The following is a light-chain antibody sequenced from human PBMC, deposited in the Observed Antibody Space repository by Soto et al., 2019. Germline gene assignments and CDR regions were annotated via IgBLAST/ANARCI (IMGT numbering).Light chain of an antibody. CDR1: SSDVGGYKY. CDR3: SSYTSSSTRV. V-gene: IGLV2-14*03. J-gene: IGLJ1*01. Sequence: QSALTQPASVSGSPGQSITISCTGTSSDVGGYKYVSWYQQHPGKAPKLMIYDIRNRPSGVSNRFSGSKSGNTASLTISGLQAEDEADYYCSSYTSSSTRVFGTGTKGTVL. CDR2: DIR.